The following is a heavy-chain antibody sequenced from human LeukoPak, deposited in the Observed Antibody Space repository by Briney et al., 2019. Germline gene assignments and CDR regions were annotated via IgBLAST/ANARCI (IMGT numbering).Heavy chain of an antibody. CDR1: GFTLSDYP. J-gene: IGHJ4*02. CDR2: IDGGSLDT. D-gene: IGHD3-22*01. CDR3: ARRGYESSGPKYYFDH. V-gene: IGHV3-23*01. Sequence: PGGSLRLSCAASGFTLSDYPMTWVRQAPGKGLQWVSLIDGGSLDTYYADSVRGRFTVSRDNDKNTLYLQMNSLRAEDTAVYYCARRGYESSGPKYYFDHWGQGILVTVS.